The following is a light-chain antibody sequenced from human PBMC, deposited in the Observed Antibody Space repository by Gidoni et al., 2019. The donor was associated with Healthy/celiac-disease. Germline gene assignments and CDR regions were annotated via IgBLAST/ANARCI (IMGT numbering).Light chain of an antibody. J-gene: IGKJ1*01. CDR2: GAS. CDR3: QQYGSSPRT. Sequence: EIVSTQSPGTPSLSPGERATLSCRASQSVSSSYLDWYQQKPGQAPRLLIYGASSRATGLPDRFSGSGSGTDFTLTISRLEPEDFAVYYCQQYGSSPRTFXQXTKVEIK. CDR1: QSVSSSY. V-gene: IGKV3-20*01.